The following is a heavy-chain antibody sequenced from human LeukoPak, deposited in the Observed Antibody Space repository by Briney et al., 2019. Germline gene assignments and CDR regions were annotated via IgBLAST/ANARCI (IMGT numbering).Heavy chain of an antibody. CDR3: AKVHLQFAFDY. J-gene: IGHJ4*02. D-gene: IGHD3-16*01. V-gene: IGHV3-30*18. Sequence: QPGGSLRLSCAASGFTFSSNGMHWVRQAPGKGLEGVAVISYDGSNKYYADSVKGRFTISRDNSKNTVYLQMNSLRAEDTAVYYCAKVHLQFAFDYWGQGTLVTVSS. CDR1: GFTFSSNG. CDR2: ISYDGSNK.